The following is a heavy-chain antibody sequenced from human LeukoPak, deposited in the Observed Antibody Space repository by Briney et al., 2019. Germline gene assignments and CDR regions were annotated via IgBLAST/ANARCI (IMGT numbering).Heavy chain of an antibody. CDR2: IYYSGST. V-gene: IGHV4-39*07. J-gene: IGHJ4*02. Sequence: SETLSLTCTVSGGSISSSSYYWGWIRQPPGKGLEWIGSIYYSGSTYYNPSLKSRVTISVDTSKNQFSLKLSSVTAADTAVYYCARFPTQVVPAKYYFDYWGQGTLVTVSS. CDR1: GGSISSSSYY. CDR3: ARFPTQVVPAKYYFDY. D-gene: IGHD2-2*01.